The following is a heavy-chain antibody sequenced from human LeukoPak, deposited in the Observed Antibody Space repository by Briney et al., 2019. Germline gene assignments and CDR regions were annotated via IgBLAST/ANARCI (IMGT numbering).Heavy chain of an antibody. CDR2: ISGSGGST. CDR1: GFTFSSYA. D-gene: IGHD6-19*01. J-gene: IGHJ5*02. CDR3: ARDREQWLVRGWFDP. Sequence: GGSLRLSCAASGFTFSSYAMSWVRQAPGKGLEWVSAISGSGGSTYYADSVKGRFTISGDNSKNTLYLQMNSLRAEDTAVYYCARDREQWLVRGWFDPWGQGTLVTVSS. V-gene: IGHV3-23*01.